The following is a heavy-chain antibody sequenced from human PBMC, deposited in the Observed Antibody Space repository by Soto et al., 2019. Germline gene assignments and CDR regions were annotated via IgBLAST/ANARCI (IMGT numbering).Heavy chain of an antibody. Sequence: GGSLXLSCAASGSNFSSYGMHWVRQAPGKGLEWVAVISYDGSNKYYADSVKGRFTISRDNSKNTLYLQMNSLRAEDTAVYYCAKETDYYDSSGYYPDAFDIWGQGTMVTVSS. V-gene: IGHV3-30*18. CDR2: ISYDGSNK. CDR3: AKETDYYDSSGYYPDAFDI. CDR1: GSNFSSYG. J-gene: IGHJ3*02. D-gene: IGHD3-22*01.